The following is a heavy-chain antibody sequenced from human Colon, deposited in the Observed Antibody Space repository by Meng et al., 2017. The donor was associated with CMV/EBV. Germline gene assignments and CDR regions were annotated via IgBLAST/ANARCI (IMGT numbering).Heavy chain of an antibody. CDR1: SIRRSDNS. D-gene: IGHD3-9*01. CDR2: IYHSGAI. Sequence: SIRRSDNSWTWIPKPPGKGLEWIGYIYHSGAIYYNPSLKTRVIISLDRSKNQFSLKLTSVTAADTAVYYCARATRYDILTGYYWYFDVWGRGTLVTVSS. CDR3: ARATRYDILTGYYWYFDV. J-gene: IGHJ2*01. V-gene: IGHV4-30-2*01.